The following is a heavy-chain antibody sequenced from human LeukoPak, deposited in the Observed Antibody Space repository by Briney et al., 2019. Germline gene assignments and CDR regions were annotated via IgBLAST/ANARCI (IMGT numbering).Heavy chain of an antibody. CDR3: ARGTYFYDSSGYNYFDY. CDR2: INPSGGST. J-gene: IGHJ4*02. V-gene: IGHV1-46*01. CDR1: GYTFTGYY. D-gene: IGHD3-22*01. Sequence: ASVKVSCKASGYTFTGYYMHWVRQAPGQGLEWMGIINPSGGSTSYAQKFQGRVTMTRDTSTSTVYMELSSLRSEDTAMYYCARGTYFYDSSGYNYFDYWGQGTLVTVSS.